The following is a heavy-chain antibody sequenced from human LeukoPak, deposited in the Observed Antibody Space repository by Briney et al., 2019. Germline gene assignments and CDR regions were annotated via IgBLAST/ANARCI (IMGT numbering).Heavy chain of an antibody. Sequence: ASVKVSCKASGYTFTSYGISWVRQAPGQGLEWMGWISAYNGNTNYAQKLQSRVTMTTDTSTSTAYVELRSLRSDDTAVYYCARVSLWSGSYYYFDYWGQGTLVTVSS. CDR3: ARVSLWSGSYYYFDY. V-gene: IGHV1-18*04. CDR2: ISAYNGNT. CDR1: GYTFTSYG. J-gene: IGHJ4*02. D-gene: IGHD1-26*01.